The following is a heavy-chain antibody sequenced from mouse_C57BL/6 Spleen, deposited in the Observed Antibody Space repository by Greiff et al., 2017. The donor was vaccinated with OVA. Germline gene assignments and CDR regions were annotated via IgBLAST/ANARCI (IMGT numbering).Heavy chain of an antibody. J-gene: IGHJ2*01. Sequence: QVQLQQPGAELVKPGASVKLSCKASGYTFTSYWMQWVKQRPGQGLEWFGEIDPSDSYTNYNQKFKGKATLTVDTSSSTAYMQLSSLTSEDSAVYYCARSYYGSSSFDYWGQGTTLTVSS. CDR3: ARSYYGSSSFDY. CDR2: IDPSDSYT. D-gene: IGHD1-1*01. V-gene: IGHV1-50*01. CDR1: GYTFTSYW.